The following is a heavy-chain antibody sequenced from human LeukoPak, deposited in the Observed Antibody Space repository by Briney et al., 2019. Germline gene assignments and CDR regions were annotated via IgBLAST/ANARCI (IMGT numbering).Heavy chain of an antibody. D-gene: IGHD4-17*01. J-gene: IGHJ4*02. V-gene: IGHV3-30*02. CDR3: ARWSGDYPSYYLDY. Sequence: GGSLRLSCAASGCTFSSYGLHWVRQAPGKGLEWVALIRSDGSSKNYADSVKGRFTISRDTSKNTVYLQMNSLRAEDTAVYSCARWSGDYPSYYLDYWGQGTLVTVSS. CDR1: GCTFSSYG. CDR2: IRSDGSSK.